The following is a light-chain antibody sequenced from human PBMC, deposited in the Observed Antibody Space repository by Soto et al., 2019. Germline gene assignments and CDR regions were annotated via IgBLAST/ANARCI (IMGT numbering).Light chain of an antibody. CDR3: CSSGGSPTYV. CDR1: SSNVGSYKL. Sequence: QSVLTQPASVSGSPGQSITISCTGTSSNVGSYKLVSWYQQHPGKAPKLMIFEVNKRPSGVSNRFSGSKYGNTASLTISGLKVEDEADYYCCSSGGSPTYVFGTGTKLPS. J-gene: IGLJ1*01. V-gene: IGLV2-23*02. CDR2: EVN.